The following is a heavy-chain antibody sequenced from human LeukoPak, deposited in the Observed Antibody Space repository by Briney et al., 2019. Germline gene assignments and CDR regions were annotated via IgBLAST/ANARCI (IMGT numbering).Heavy chain of an antibody. V-gene: IGHV3-23*01. D-gene: IGHD3-3*01. J-gene: IGHJ6*02. CDR2: ISGSGGST. CDR1: GFTFSSYA. CDR3: AKDHKWYYDFWSDYVASDV. Sequence: PGGSLRLSCAASGFTFSSYAMSWVRQAPGKGLEWVSAISGSGGSTYYADSVKGRFTISRDNSKNTLYLQMNSLRAEDTAVYYCAKDHKWYYDFWSDYVASDVWGQGTTVTVSS.